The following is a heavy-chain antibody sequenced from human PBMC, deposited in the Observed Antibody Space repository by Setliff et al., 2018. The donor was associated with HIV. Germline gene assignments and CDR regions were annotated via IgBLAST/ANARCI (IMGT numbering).Heavy chain of an antibody. Sequence: GSLRLSCTASGFSFGDFALNWVRQAPGKGLEWIGFIRTKAHGGTTEYAASVRGRFPIPRDDSKNTLYLQMNSLKTEDTAVYYCTTDHGEWELRSTQAHRSQTIDYWGQGTLVTVSS. D-gene: IGHD1-26*01. CDR2: IRTKAHGGTT. CDR3: TTDHGEWELRSTQAHRSQTIDY. CDR1: GFSFGDFA. J-gene: IGHJ4*02. V-gene: IGHV3-49*04.